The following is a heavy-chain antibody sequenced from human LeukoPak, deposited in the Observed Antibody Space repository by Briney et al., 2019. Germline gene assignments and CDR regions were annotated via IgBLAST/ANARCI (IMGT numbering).Heavy chain of an antibody. CDR3: ARGPIYYYDSRGAFDI. V-gene: IGHV1-2*02. D-gene: IGHD3-22*01. CDR1: GYTFTSYG. CDR2: INPNSGGT. J-gene: IGHJ3*02. Sequence: ASVKVSCKASGYTFTSYGISWVRQAPGQGLEWMGWINPNSGGTNYAQKFQGRVTMTRDTSISTAYMELSRLRSDDTAVYYCARGPIYYYDSRGAFDIWGQGTMVTVSS.